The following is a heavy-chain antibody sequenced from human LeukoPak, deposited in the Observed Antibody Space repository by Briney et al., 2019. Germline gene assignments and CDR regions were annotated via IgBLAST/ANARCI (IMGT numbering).Heavy chain of an antibody. CDR2: INHSGST. CDR1: GGSFSGYY. Sequence: SETLSLTCAVYGGSFSGYYWSWIRQPPGKGLEWIGEINHSGSTNYNPSLKSRVTISVDTSKNQFSLKLSSVTAADTAVYYCAAKAARRYFDYRGQGTLVTVSS. CDR3: AAKAARRYFDY. D-gene: IGHD6-6*01. J-gene: IGHJ4*02. V-gene: IGHV4-34*01.